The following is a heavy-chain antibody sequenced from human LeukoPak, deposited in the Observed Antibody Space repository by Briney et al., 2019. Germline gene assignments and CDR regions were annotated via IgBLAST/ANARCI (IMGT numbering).Heavy chain of an antibody. J-gene: IGHJ5*02. D-gene: IGHD2-8*01. CDR2: INPNSGGT. V-gene: IGHV1-2*02. CDR3: CLGGVLMLYGLNTWLDP. Sequence: ASVKVSCKASGYTFTGYYMHWVRQAPGQGLEWMGWINPNSGGTNYAQKFQGRVTMTRDTSISTAYMELSSLRYDDTAVYYCCLGGVLMLYGLNTWLDPWGQGTLVTVSS. CDR1: GYTFTGYY.